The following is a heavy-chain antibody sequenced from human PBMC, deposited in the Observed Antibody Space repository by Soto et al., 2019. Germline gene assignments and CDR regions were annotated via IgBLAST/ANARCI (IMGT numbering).Heavy chain of an antibody. V-gene: IGHV4-59*01. CDR2: IYYRGGT. CDR1: GGSISSYY. J-gene: IGHJ4*02. Sequence: QVQLQESGPGLVKPSETLSLTCTVSGGSISSYYWSWIRQPPGKGLEWMGYIYYRGGTNYNPSLKSRVTTSVDTSKHQFALKLSSVTAADTAVYYCAGGLGGSRDYWGQGTLVTVSS. D-gene: IGHD1-26*01. CDR3: AGGLGGSRDY.